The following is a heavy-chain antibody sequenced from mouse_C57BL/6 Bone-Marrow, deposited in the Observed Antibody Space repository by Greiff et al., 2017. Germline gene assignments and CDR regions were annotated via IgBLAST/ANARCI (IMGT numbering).Heavy chain of an antibody. Sequence: VQVVESGPGLVQPSQSLSITCTVSGFSLTSYGVHWVRQSPGKGLEWLGVIWSGGSTDYNAAFISRLSISKDNSKSQVFFKMNSLQADDTAIYYCARNWGDDYDAWFAYWGQGTLVTVSA. J-gene: IGHJ3*01. CDR1: GFSLTSYG. D-gene: IGHD2-4*01. V-gene: IGHV2-2*01. CDR3: ARNWGDDYDAWFAY. CDR2: IWSGGST.